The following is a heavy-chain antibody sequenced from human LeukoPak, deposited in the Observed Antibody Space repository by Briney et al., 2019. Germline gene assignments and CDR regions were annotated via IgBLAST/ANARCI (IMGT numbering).Heavy chain of an antibody. J-gene: IGHJ5*02. CDR3: ARVARRYQLLNWFDP. V-gene: IGHV1-2*02. CDR2: INPNSGGT. CDR1: GHTFTGYY. D-gene: IGHD2-2*01. Sequence: ASVKVSCRASGHTFTGYYMHWVRQAPGQGLEWMGWINPNSGGTNYAQKFQGRVTMTRDTSISTAYMELSRLRSDDTAVYYCARVARRYQLLNWFDPWGQGTLVTVSS.